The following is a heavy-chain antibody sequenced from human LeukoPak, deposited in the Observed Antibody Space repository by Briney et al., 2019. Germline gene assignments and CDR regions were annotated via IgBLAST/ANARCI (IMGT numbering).Heavy chain of an antibody. CDR2: ISYSGST. CDR1: GGSVSSGSYY. V-gene: IGHV4-61*01. CDR3: ARGPYI. J-gene: IGHJ3*02. Sequence: PSETPSLTCSVSGGSVSSGSYYWNWIRQPPGKGLEWIGYISYSGSTNYNPSLKSRVTISVDTSKNQFSLNLSSVTAADTAVYYCARGPYIWGQGTKVTVSS.